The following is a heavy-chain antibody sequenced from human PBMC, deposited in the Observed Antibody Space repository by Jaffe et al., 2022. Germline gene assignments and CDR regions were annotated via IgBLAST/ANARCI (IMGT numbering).Heavy chain of an antibody. CDR2: INPSGGST. CDR1: GYTFTSYY. V-gene: IGHV1-46*01. Sequence: QVQLVQSGAEVKKPGASVKVSCKASGYTFTSYYMHWVRQAPGQGLEWMGIINPSGGSTSYAQKFQGRVTMTRDTSTSTVYMELSSLRSEDTAVYYCARDPNPRYDSSGYYYEDLGFGYYYMDVWGKGTTVTVSS. D-gene: IGHD3-22*01. J-gene: IGHJ6*03. CDR3: ARDPNPRYDSSGYYYEDLGFGYYYMDV.